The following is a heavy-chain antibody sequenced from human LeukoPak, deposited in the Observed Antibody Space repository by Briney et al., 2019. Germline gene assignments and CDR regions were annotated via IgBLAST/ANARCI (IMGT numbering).Heavy chain of an antibody. CDR3: ARNYGGNSAG. Sequence: GGSLRLSCAASGFTFSSSWMSWVRLAPGKGLEWVANIKQDGSEKYYVDSVKGRFTISRDNAVNSLYLQMNSLRDEDTAVYYCARNYGGNSAGWGQGTLVTVSS. D-gene: IGHD4-23*01. CDR1: GFTFSSSW. J-gene: IGHJ4*02. CDR2: IKQDGSEK. V-gene: IGHV3-7*04.